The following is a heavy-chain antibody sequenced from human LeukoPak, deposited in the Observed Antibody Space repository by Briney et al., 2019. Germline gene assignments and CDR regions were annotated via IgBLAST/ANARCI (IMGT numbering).Heavy chain of an antibody. V-gene: IGHV4-34*01. CDR2: INHSGST. Sequence: PSETLSLTCAVYGGSFSGYYWSWFRQPPGGGLEWIGEINHSGSTNYSAALKSRVTISVDPSKNQFSLKLNSVTAADTAVYYCARGPSVTSGYDPFDSWGRGTPVTVSS. D-gene: IGHD5-12*01. J-gene: IGHJ4*02. CDR1: GGSFSGYY. CDR3: ARGPSVTSGYDPFDS.